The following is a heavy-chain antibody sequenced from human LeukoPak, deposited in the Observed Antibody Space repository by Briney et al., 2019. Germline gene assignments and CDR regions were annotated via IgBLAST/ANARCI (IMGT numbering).Heavy chain of an antibody. CDR2: FDPEDGET. CDR3: ATAPCCSSTSCYLFDY. Sequence: ASVKVSCKVSGYTLTELSMHWVRQAPGKGLEWMGGFDPEDGETIYAQKFQGRVTMTEDTSTDTAYMELSSLRSEDTAVYYCATAPCCSSTSCYLFDYWGQGTLVTVSS. V-gene: IGHV1-24*01. D-gene: IGHD2-2*01. J-gene: IGHJ4*02. CDR1: GYTLTELS.